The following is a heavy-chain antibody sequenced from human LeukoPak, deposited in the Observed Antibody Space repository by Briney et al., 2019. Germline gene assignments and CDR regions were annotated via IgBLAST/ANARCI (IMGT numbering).Heavy chain of an antibody. CDR1: GYTFTNYA. J-gene: IGHJ3*02. CDR3: ARVPYCSSTTCNRGTFDI. Sequence: ASVKVSCKASGYTFTNYAISWVRQAPGQGLEWMGWISAYKGNTNYAQNFQGRVTMTTDTSTSTAYMELRSLRSDDTAVYYCARVPYCSSTTCNRGTFDIWGQGTLVTVSS. CDR2: ISAYKGNT. D-gene: IGHD2-2*02. V-gene: IGHV1-18*01.